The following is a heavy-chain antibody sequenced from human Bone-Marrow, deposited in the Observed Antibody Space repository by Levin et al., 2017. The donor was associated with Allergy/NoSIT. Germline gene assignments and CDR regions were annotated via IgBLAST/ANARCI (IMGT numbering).Heavy chain of an antibody. Sequence: GGSLRLSCAASGFTFAEYGMGWVRQTPEKGLEWVSGINWKAGDTGYADSVKGRFTISRDNAKNTLYLQMNSLRADDTALYYWARGNREYQLLFDSWGQGTLVTVSS. CDR1: GFTFAEYG. J-gene: IGHJ5*01. V-gene: IGHV3-20*04. CDR3: ARGNREYQLLFDS. D-gene: IGHD2-2*01. CDR2: INWKAGDT.